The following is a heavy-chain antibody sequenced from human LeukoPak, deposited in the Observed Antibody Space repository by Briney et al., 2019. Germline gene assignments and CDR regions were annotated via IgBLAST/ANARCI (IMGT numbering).Heavy chain of an antibody. CDR2: INTNTGDP. V-gene: IGHV7-4-1*02. CDR3: ARSVVVPGATDY. Sequence: GASVKVSCKASGYTFTNYAINWMRQAPGQGLEWMGWINTNTGDPTYARDFTGRFVFSLDTSVSTAFLQINSLKAEDTAVYYCARSVVVPGATDYWGQGTLVTVSS. CDR1: GYTFTNYA. D-gene: IGHD2-2*01. J-gene: IGHJ4*02.